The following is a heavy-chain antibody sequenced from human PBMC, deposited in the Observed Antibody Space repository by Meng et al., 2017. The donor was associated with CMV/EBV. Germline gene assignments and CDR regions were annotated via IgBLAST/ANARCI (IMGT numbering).Heavy chain of an antibody. V-gene: IGHV1-69*12. J-gene: IGHJ5*02. CDR3: ARDYSGIAARPGFDP. Sequence: QVQVVHLWVGVKKPGSSVKVSCQASGGTFGSYAISWVRQAPGQGLEWMGGIIPIFGTANYAQKFQSRVTITADESTSTAYMELSSLRSEDTAVYYCARDYSGIAARPGFDPWGQGTLVTVSS. CDR1: GGTFGSYA. D-gene: IGHD6-6*01. CDR2: IIPIFGTA.